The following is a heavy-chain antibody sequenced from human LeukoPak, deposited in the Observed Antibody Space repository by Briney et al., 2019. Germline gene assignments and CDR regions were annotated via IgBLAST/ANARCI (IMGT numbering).Heavy chain of an antibody. Sequence: PGGSLKLSCAASGFLFSDSTMHWVRQASGKGLEWLGRIRSKTNLYATAYAASVKGRFTISRDDSKNTAYLQLNSLKTEDTAVYYCSCPHGAGSSSLSSAYWGQGTLVIVSS. CDR3: SCPHGAGSSSLSSAY. CDR2: IRSKTNLYAT. CDR1: GFLFSDST. J-gene: IGHJ4*02. V-gene: IGHV3-73*01. D-gene: IGHD6-6*01.